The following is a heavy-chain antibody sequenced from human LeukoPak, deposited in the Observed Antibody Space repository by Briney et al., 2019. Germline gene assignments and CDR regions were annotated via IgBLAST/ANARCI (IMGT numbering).Heavy chain of an antibody. CDR1: GFTFSSSP. J-gene: IGHJ4*02. V-gene: IGHV3-23*01. CDR3: VKHSTNTWEYFAD. CDR2: FSRSGVST. D-gene: IGHD1-26*01. Sequence: GGSLRLSCAASGFTFSSSPMSWVRQAPGKGLEWVSGFSRSGVSTYYADSVKGRFTISRDTSTNTLYLQMNSLRAEDTAAYYCVKHSTNTWEYFADWGQGTLVTVSS.